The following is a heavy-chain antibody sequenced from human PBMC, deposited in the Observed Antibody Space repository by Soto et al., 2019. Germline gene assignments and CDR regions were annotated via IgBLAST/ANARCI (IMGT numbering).Heavy chain of an antibody. CDR1: GFAVSSKY. D-gene: IGHD6-19*01. CDR2: IYGGGTT. CDR3: VQTTGWPGFDF. J-gene: IGHJ4*02. Sequence: EVQLVESGGGLIQPGGSLRLSCAASGFAVSSKYMTWVRQAPGKGLEWGSVIYGGGTTYYADSVKGRFTISRDTSKNTLYLQMNSLRADDTAVYYCVQTTGWPGFDFWGQGTLVTVSS. V-gene: IGHV3-53*01.